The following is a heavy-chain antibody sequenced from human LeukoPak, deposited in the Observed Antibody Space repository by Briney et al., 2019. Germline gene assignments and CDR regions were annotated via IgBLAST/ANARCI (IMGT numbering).Heavy chain of an antibody. V-gene: IGHV5-51*01. CDR2: IFPGDSAT. D-gene: IGHD3-3*01. CDR3: ARQAGAVPGHYYMDV. CDR1: GYTFSTNW. J-gene: IGHJ6*03. Sequence: GESLKISCKTSGYTFSTNWIAWVRQMPGKGLEWMGIIFPGDSATMYSPSFQGQVTISVDKSVTTAYLQWTYLKASDTAIYYCARQAGAVPGHYYMDVWGEGTTVTVSS.